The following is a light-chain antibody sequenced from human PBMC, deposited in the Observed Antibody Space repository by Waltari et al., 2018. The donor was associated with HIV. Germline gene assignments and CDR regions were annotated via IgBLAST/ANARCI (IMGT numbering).Light chain of an antibody. J-gene: IGKJ4*01. CDR1: QSVLYSSNNKNY. CDR3: QQYYDTPLT. Sequence: DIVMTQSPDSLAVSLGERANIHCKSSQSVLYSSNNKNYLAWYQQKPGQPPKLLIYWASTRESGVPDRFSGSGSGTDFTLTISSLQAEDVALYYCQQYYDTPLTFGGGTKVEIK. CDR2: WAS. V-gene: IGKV4-1*01.